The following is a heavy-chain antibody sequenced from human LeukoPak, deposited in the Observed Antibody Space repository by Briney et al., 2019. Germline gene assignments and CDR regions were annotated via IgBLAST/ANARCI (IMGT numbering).Heavy chain of an antibody. CDR3: ARGTYYYDSSGYPSAFDI. Sequence: GGSLRLSCAGSGFTFSDYYMSWIRQAPGKGLEWVSYISSSGSTIYYADSVKGRFTIYRDNAKNSLYLQMNSLRAEDTAVYYCARGTYYYDSSGYPSAFDIWGQGTMVTVSS. CDR2: ISSSGSTI. D-gene: IGHD3-22*01. J-gene: IGHJ3*02. CDR1: GFTFSDYY. V-gene: IGHV3-11*01.